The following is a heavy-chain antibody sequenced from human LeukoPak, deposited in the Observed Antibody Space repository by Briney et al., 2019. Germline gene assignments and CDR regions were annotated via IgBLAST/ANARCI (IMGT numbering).Heavy chain of an antibody. CDR3: ARALHSSGWPSIDY. CDR1: GGSISSSSYY. V-gene: IGHV4-39*07. J-gene: IGHJ4*02. Sequence: PSETLSLTCTVSGGSISSSSYYCGWIRQPPGKGLEWIGRIYTSGSTNYNPSLKSRVTMSVDTSKNQFSLKLSSVTAADTAVYYCARALHSSGWPSIDYWGQGTLVTVSS. D-gene: IGHD6-19*01. CDR2: IYTSGST.